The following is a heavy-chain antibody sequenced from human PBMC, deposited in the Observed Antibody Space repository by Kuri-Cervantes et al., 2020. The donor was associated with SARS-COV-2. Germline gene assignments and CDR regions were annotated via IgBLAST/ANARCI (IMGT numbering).Heavy chain of an antibody. CDR2: ITGGGAYI. V-gene: IGHV3-21*01. J-gene: IGHJ5*02. Sequence: GGSLRLSCAVSGFSFSTYYMIWVRQAPGKGLEWVSSITGGGAYISYADSVKGRFTISRDNAKNSLYLKMNSLRAEDTAVYYCARENSDFMTWFDPWGQGTLVTVSS. CDR1: GFSFSTYY. CDR3: ARENSDFMTWFDP. D-gene: IGHD3/OR15-3a*01.